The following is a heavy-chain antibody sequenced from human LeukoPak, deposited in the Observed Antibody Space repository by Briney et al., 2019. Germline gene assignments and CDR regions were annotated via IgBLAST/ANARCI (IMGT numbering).Heavy chain of an antibody. D-gene: IGHD6-19*01. CDR2: ISAYNGNT. CDR1: GYTFTSYG. V-gene: IGHV1-18*01. CDR3: ARGRAGTPSYYFDY. Sequence: ASVKVSCKASGYTFTSYGISWVRQAPGQGLEWMGWISAYNGNTNYAQKLQGRVTMTTDASTSTAYMELRSLRSDDTAVYYCARGRAGTPSYYFDYWGQGTLVTVSS. J-gene: IGHJ4*02.